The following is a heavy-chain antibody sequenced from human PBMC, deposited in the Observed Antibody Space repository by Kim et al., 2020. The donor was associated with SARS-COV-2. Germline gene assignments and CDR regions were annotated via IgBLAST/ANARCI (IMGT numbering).Heavy chain of an antibody. CDR1: GFTFSDYY. Sequence: GGSLRLSCAASGFTFSDYYMSWIRQAPGKGLEWVSYISSSGSTIYYADSVKGRFTISRDNAKNSLYLQMNSLRAEDTAVYYCARGNIVATIEDYYGMDVWGQGTTVTVSS. J-gene: IGHJ6*02. CDR2: ISSSGSTI. CDR3: ARGNIVATIEDYYGMDV. V-gene: IGHV3-11*01. D-gene: IGHD5-12*01.